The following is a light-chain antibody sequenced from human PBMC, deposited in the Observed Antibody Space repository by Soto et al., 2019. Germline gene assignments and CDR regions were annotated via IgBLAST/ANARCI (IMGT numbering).Light chain of an antibody. V-gene: IGKV3-15*01. J-gene: IGKJ4*01. CDR3: QQYNKWPLT. CDR2: VTS. Sequence: EIVMTQSPATLSVSPGERATLSCRASQSVSSNLAWYQQKPGQAPRLLIYVTSTRPTGIPARFSGSGSRTDFTLTISTLQSEDLAVYYCQQYNKWPLTFGGGTKVEIK. CDR1: QSVSSN.